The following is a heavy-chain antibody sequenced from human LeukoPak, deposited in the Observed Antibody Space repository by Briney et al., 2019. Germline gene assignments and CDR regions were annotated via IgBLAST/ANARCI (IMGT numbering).Heavy chain of an antibody. V-gene: IGHV3-21*01. D-gene: IGHD3-22*01. Sequence: GSLRLSCAASGFTFSSYSMNWVRQAPGKALEWVSSISSSSSYIYYADSVKGRFTISRDNAKNSLYLQMNSLRAEDTAVYYCARAYDSSGYYMDYWGQGTLVTVSS. CDR3: ARAYDSSGYYMDY. CDR2: ISSSSSYI. J-gene: IGHJ4*02. CDR1: GFTFSSYS.